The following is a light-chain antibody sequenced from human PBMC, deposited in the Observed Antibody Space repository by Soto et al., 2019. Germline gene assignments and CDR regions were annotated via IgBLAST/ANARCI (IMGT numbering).Light chain of an antibody. Sequence: DIQMTQSPSSVSASVGDRVTISCRASQGISSWLAWYQQKPGKAPKLLIYAASTLQSGVPSRFRGSGSGTEFTLTISSLQPEDFATYYCQQGYSSAITFGQGTRLEIK. CDR2: AAS. J-gene: IGKJ5*01. V-gene: IGKV1-12*01. CDR3: QQGYSSAIT. CDR1: QGISSW.